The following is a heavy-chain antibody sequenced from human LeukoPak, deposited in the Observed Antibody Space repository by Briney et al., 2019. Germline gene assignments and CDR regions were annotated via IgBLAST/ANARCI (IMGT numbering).Heavy chain of an antibody. Sequence: GGSLRLSCAASGFTFSSYAMSWVRQAPGKGLEWVSGISGSGDSTYYADSVRGRFTISRDNAKNSLCLQMHSLSAEDTAVYYCARVDERRYGMDVRGQGTTVTVSS. CDR2: ISGSGDST. CDR3: ARVDERRYGMDV. J-gene: IGHJ6*02. CDR1: GFTFSSYA. D-gene: IGHD1-1*01. V-gene: IGHV3-23*01.